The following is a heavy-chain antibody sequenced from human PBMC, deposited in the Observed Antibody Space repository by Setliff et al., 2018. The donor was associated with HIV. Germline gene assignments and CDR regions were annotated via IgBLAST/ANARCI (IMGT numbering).Heavy chain of an antibody. D-gene: IGHD3-10*01. V-gene: IGHV4-4*02. CDR3: AVVRGANY. CDR2: LNHGGTT. CDR1: GVSISNSLW. J-gene: IGHJ4*02. Sequence: SETLSLTCVVSGVSISNSLWWTWVRQPPGKGLEWIGTLNHGGTTDYDPSLKSRVTISADTSTNQFSLKLSSMTAADTAVYFCAVVRGANYWGQGTMVTVSS.